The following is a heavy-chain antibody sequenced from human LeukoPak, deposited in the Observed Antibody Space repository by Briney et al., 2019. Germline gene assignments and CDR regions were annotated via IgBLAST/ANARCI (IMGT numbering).Heavy chain of an antibody. CDR1: GGSISSYY. D-gene: IGHD1-26*01. V-gene: IGHV4-59*04. CDR3: ARDQRSLFDV. CDR2: IYSGGNA. Sequence: TSETLSLTCTVSGGSISSYYWSWIRQPPGKGLEWIASIYSGGNAFYNPSLKSRVTISIDTSKKQFSLKLTSVTAGDTAVYYCARDQRSLFDVWGQGSLVTVSS. J-gene: IGHJ4*02.